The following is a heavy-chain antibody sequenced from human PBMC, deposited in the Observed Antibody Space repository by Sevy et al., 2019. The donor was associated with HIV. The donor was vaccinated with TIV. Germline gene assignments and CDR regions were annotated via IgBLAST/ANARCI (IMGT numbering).Heavy chain of an antibody. CDR3: ARDRKVLLVVYAIPFDAFDI. Sequence: GGSLRLSCTASGFTFSNHAMHWVRQGPGKGPEWVAFIRNDGSQEYYADSVKGRFTISRDNSKSTLYLQMNSLRPEDTAVYYCARDRKVLLVVYAIPFDAFDIWGQGTMVTVSS. V-gene: IGHV3-30*02. J-gene: IGHJ3*02. CDR2: IRNDGSQE. D-gene: IGHD2-8*02. CDR1: GFTFSNHA.